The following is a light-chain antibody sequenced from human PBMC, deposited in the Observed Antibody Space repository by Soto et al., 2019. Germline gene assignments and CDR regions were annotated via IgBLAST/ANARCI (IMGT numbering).Light chain of an antibody. J-gene: IGLJ2*01. CDR3: SSSSSSSTIVV. CDR2: EVS. CDR1: SSDVGGYNY. Sequence: QSALTQPASVSGSPGQSITISCTGTSSDVGGYNYVSWCQQHPGKAPKLMIYEVSNRPSGVSNRFSGSKSGNTASLTISGRQAAEEADYYCSSSSSSSTIVVFGGGTKLTVL. V-gene: IGLV2-14*01.